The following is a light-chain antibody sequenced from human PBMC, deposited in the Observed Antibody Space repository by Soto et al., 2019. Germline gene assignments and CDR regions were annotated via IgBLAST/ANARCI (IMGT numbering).Light chain of an antibody. Sequence: DSEMTQSPSTLSASVGDRVTITCRASQSITSWLAWYQQKPGKAPKLLIYDASSLESGVPSRFSGSGSGTEFTLTIRSLQPDDFATYYCQQYNSYWTFGQGTKV. V-gene: IGKV1-5*01. CDR1: QSITSW. J-gene: IGKJ1*01. CDR2: DAS. CDR3: QQYNSYWT.